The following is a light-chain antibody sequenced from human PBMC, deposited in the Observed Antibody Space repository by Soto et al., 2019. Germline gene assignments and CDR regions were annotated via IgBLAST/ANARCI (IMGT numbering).Light chain of an antibody. V-gene: IGLV2-11*01. J-gene: IGLJ2*01. Sequence: QSALTQPRSVSESPGQSVTISCTGTSSDVGLYNYVSWYQYHPGKVPKLIIFDVSQRPSGVPDRFSGSKSGNTASLTIYGLQAEDEADYYCCSYATNYVVFGGGTKVTVL. CDR1: SSDVGLYNY. CDR3: CSYATNYVV. CDR2: DVS.